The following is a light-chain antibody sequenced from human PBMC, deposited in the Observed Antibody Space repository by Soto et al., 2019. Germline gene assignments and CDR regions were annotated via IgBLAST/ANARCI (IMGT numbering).Light chain of an antibody. CDR2: DAS. CDR3: QQGGNWPLT. V-gene: IGKV3-11*01. Sequence: EIVLTQSPATLSLSPGEGATVSCRASQSVSSHLAWYQQKRGQAPRLLIYDASSRASGIPARFSGRGSGTDFTLTLSYLEPEEFSIYYCQQGGNWPLTFGQGTRLEIK. J-gene: IGKJ5*01. CDR1: QSVSSH.